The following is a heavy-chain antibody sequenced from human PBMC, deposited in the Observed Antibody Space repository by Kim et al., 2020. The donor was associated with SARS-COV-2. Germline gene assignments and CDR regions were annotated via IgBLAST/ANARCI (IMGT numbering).Heavy chain of an antibody. Sequence: SVKVSCKASGGTFSSYAISWVRQAPGQGLEWMGRIIPILGIANYAQKFQGRVTITADKSTSTAYMELSSLRSEDTAVYYCARESPPPTVTNWFVPWGQGTLVTVSS. CDR3: ARESPPPTVTNWFVP. J-gene: IGHJ5*02. D-gene: IGHD4-17*01. V-gene: IGHV1-69*04. CDR1: GGTFSSYA. CDR2: IIPILGIA.